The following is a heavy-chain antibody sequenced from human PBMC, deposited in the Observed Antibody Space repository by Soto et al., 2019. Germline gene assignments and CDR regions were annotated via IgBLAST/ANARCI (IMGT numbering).Heavy chain of an antibody. CDR2: TYYRSKWYN. Sequence: SQTLSLTCAISGDSVSSNSAAWNWIRQSPSRGLEWLGRTYYRSKWYNDYAVSVKSRITINPDTSKNQFSLQLNSVTDEDTAVYYCARAREPEYSSAIFFDIWGQGALVTVSS. J-gene: IGHJ4*02. V-gene: IGHV6-1*01. D-gene: IGHD5-18*01. CDR3: ARAREPEYSSAIFFDI. CDR1: GDSVSSNSAA.